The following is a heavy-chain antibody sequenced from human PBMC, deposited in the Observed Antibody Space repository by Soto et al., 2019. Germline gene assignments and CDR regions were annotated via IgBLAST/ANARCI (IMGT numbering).Heavy chain of an antibody. Sequence: ASVKVSCKASGYTFTSYGISWVRQAPGQGLEWMGWISAYNGNTNYAQKLQGRVTMTTDTSTSTAYMELRSLRSDDTAVYYCAREITIFGVVSVHYYYGMDVWGQGTTVTVSS. CDR2: ISAYNGNT. J-gene: IGHJ6*02. CDR1: GYTFTSYG. CDR3: AREITIFGVVSVHYYYGMDV. V-gene: IGHV1-18*01. D-gene: IGHD3-3*01.